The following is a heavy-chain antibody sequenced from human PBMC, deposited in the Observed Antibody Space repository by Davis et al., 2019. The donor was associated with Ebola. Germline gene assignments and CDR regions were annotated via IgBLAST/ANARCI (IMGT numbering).Heavy chain of an antibody. J-gene: IGHJ6*03. D-gene: IGHD3-9*01. Sequence: GESLKISCAASGFTFSSYGMHWVRQTPGKGLEWVAVIWYDGSKKYYADSVKGRFTISRDNSKNKVYLQMNSLRAEDTAVYYCASSPFSGNVFTGYQDKYYMDVWGKGTTVTVSS. CDR3: ASSPFSGNVFTGYQDKYYMDV. CDR2: IWYDGSKK. CDR1: GFTFSSYG. V-gene: IGHV3-33*01.